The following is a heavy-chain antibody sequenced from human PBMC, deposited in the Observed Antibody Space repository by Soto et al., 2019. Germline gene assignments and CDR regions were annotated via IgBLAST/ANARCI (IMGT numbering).Heavy chain of an antibody. D-gene: IGHD2-2*01. J-gene: IGHJ6*02. CDR2: VSGGGGDST. V-gene: IGHV3-23*01. CDR3: ARASLGIVSAAMRGGDYYYYYGLDV. Sequence: EVQLLESGGGLVQPGGSLRLSCAASGFTFRNYAMTWVRQAPGKGLEWVSAVSGGGGDSTYYADSVKGRFTISRDNYKNTVYLQVKSLRAEDTAVYYCARASLGIVSAAMRGGDYYYYYGLDVWGQGTTVTVSS. CDR1: GFTFRNYA.